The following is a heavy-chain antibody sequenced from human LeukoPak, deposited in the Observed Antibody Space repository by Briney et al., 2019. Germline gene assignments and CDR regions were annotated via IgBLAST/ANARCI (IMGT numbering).Heavy chain of an antibody. CDR1: GYTFTSYY. Sequence: GASVKVSCKASGYTFTSYYMHWVRQAPGQGLEWMGIINPSGGSTSYAQKFQGRVTMTRDTSTSTVYMGLSSLRSEDTAVYYCARGVRYCSGGSCYYFDYWGQGTLVTVSS. CDR2: INPSGGST. CDR3: ARGVRYCSGGSCYYFDY. D-gene: IGHD2-15*01. J-gene: IGHJ4*02. V-gene: IGHV1-46*01.